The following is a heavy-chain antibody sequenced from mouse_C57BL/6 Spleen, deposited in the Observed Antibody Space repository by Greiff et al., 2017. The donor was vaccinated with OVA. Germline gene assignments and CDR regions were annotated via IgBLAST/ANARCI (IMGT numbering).Heavy chain of an antibody. J-gene: IGHJ2*01. CDR3: ARREYEDYFDY. CDR1: GFTFSSYT. V-gene: IGHV5-9*01. Sequence: EVQVVESGGGLVKPGGSLKLSCAASGFTFSSYTMSWVRQTPEKRLEWVATISGGGGNTYYPDSVKGRFTISRDNAKITLYLQMSSLRAEETALYYCARREYEDYFDYWGQGTTLTVSS. D-gene: IGHD2-10*02. CDR2: ISGGGGNT.